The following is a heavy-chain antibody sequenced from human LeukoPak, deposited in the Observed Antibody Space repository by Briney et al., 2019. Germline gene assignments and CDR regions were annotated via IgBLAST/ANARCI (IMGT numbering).Heavy chain of an antibody. CDR3: ARVTKYCSSTSCYYYYYYMDV. CDR1: GYTFTSYG. V-gene: IGHV1-18*01. CDR2: ISAYNGNT. J-gene: IGHJ6*03. D-gene: IGHD2-2*01. Sequence: ASVKVSCKASGYTFTSYGISWVRQAPGQGLEWMGWISAYNGNTNYAQKLQGRVTMTTDTSTSTAYIELRSLRSDDTAVYYCARVTKYCSSTSCYYYYYYMDVWGKGTTVTVSS.